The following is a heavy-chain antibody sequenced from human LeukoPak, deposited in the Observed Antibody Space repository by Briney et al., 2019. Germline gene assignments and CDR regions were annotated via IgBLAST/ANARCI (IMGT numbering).Heavy chain of an antibody. CDR3: ARDVVAAPGTWDY. V-gene: IGHV4-61*09. J-gene: IGHJ4*02. D-gene: IGHD6-13*01. Sequence: SQTLSLTCTVSGGSISSGSYYWSWIRQPAGKGLEWIGYIYYSGSTYYNPSLKSRVTMSVDTSKNQFSLKLSSVTAADTAVYYCARDVVAAPGTWDYWGQGTLVTVSS. CDR2: IYYSGST. CDR1: GGSISSGSYY.